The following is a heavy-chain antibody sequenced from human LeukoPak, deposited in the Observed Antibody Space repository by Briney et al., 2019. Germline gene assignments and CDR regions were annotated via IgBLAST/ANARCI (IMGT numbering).Heavy chain of an antibody. CDR3: ASGLYGSGSYSPIYYYYMDV. J-gene: IGHJ6*03. D-gene: IGHD3-10*01. CDR2: MNPNSGNT. CDR1: GYTFTSYD. Sequence: ASVKVSCKASGYTFTSYDINWVRQATGQGLEWMGWMNPNSGNTGYAQKFQGRVTMTRNTSISTAYMELSSLRSEDTAVYYCASGLYGSGSYSPIYYYYMDVWGKGTTVTISS. V-gene: IGHV1-8*01.